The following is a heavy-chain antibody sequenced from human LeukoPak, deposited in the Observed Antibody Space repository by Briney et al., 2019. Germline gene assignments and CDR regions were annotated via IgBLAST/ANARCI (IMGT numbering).Heavy chain of an antibody. Sequence: ASVKVSCKVSGYTLTELSMHWVRQAPGKGREWMGGFDPEDGETIYAQKFQGRVTMTEDTSTDTAYMELSSLRSEDTAVYYCATWDLGYCSSTSCPPAYWGQGTLVTVSS. J-gene: IGHJ4*02. CDR3: ATWDLGYCSSTSCPPAY. V-gene: IGHV1-24*01. CDR2: FDPEDGET. D-gene: IGHD2-2*01. CDR1: GYTLTELS.